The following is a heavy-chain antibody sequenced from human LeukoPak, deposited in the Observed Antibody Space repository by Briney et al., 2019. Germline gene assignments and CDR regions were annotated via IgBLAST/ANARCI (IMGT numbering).Heavy chain of an antibody. V-gene: IGHV4-59*08. Sequence: SETLSLTCTVSGGSISSNYWSWIRQSPGKGLEWLGYIYYSGSTDYNPSLQSRVSISVDTSKDQFSLKLSSVTAADTAVYYCARHSSSWYVDYWGQGTLVTVSS. CDR1: GGSISSNY. J-gene: IGHJ4*02. CDR2: IYYSGST. D-gene: IGHD6-13*01. CDR3: ARHSSSWYVDY.